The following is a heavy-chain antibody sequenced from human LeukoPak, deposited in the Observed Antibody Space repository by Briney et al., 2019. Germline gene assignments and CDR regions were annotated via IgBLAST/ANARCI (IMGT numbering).Heavy chain of an antibody. CDR3: AKPDSSGYYYRPYYFDY. V-gene: IGHV3-23*01. Sequence: GGSLRLSCAASGFTFSSYAMSWVRQAPGKGLEWVSAISGSGGSTYYADSVKGRFTISRDNSKNTLYLQMNSLRAGDTAVYYCAKPDSSGYYYRPYYFDYWGQGTLATVSS. J-gene: IGHJ4*02. CDR2: ISGSGGST. CDR1: GFTFSSYA. D-gene: IGHD3-22*01.